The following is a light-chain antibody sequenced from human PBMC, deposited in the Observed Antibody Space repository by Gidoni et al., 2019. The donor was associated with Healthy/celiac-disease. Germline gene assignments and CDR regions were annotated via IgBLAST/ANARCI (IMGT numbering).Light chain of an antibody. CDR1: QSISSW. V-gene: IGKV1-5*03. CDR2: KAS. J-gene: IGKJ1*01. Sequence: DIQMTQSPSTLSASVGDRFTITCRASQSISSWLAWYQQKPGKAPKLLIYKASSLESGVPSRFSGSGSGTEFTLTISSLQPDDFATYYCQQYNSYGTFGQXTKVEIK. CDR3: QQYNSYGT.